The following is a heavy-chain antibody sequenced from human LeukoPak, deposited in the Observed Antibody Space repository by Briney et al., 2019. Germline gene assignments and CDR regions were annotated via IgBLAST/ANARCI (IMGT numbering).Heavy chain of an antibody. J-gene: IGHJ4*02. Sequence: SETLSLTRAVYGGSFSGYYWSWIRQPPGKGLEWIGSIYYSGSTYYNPSLKSRVTISVDTSKNQFSLKLSSVTAADTAVYYCARGLGILVYWGQGTLVTVSS. CDR3: ARGLGILVY. CDR2: IYYSGST. V-gene: IGHV4-34*01. D-gene: IGHD3-16*01. CDR1: GGSFSGYY.